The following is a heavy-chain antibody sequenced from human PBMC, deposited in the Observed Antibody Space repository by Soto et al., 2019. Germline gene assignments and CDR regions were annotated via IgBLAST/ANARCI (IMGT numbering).Heavy chain of an antibody. CDR1: GNTFIRYG. J-gene: IGHJ4*02. CDR2: ISIHNGDT. Sequence: QVQFVQSGSEVKKPGASVNVSCKASGNTFIRYGISWVRQAPGQGLEWMGWISIHNGDTNNAPNLQGRITMTTDTSTSTTDMELRSLRSDDTAVYYCATDARDDCSGNDCHYVDHWGQGTPVTVSS. V-gene: IGHV1-18*01. CDR3: ATDARDDCSGNDCHYVDH. D-gene: IGHD3-22*01.